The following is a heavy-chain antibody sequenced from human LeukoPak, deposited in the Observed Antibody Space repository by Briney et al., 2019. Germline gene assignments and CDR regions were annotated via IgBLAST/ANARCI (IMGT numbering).Heavy chain of an antibody. J-gene: IGHJ4*02. CDR2: ISSSGSTI. CDR3: ASHSSVLRYFDWLSYFDY. V-gene: IGHV3-48*03. CDR1: GFTFSSYE. D-gene: IGHD3-9*01. Sequence: GGSLRLSCAASGFTFSSYEMNWVRQAPGKGLEWVSYISSSGSTIYYADSVKGRFTISIDNAKNSLYLQMNSLRAEDTAVYYCASHSSVLRYFDWLSYFDYWGQGTLVTVSS.